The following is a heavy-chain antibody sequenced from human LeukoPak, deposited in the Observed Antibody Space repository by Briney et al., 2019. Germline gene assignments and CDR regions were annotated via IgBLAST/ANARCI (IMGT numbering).Heavy chain of an antibody. CDR2: INWNGGST. CDR3: ARRSQSYCSGGSCYYMDV. V-gene: IGHV3-20*04. Sequence: GSLRLSCAASGITFDDYGMSWVRQAPGKGLEWASGINWNGGSTGYADSVKGRFTISRDNAKNSLYLQMNSLRAEDTALYYCARRSQSYCSGGSCYYMDVWGKGTTVTVSS. CDR1: GITFDDYG. J-gene: IGHJ6*03. D-gene: IGHD2-15*01.